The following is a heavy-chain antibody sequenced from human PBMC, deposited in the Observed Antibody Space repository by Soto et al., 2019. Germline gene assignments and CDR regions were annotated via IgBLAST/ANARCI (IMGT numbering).Heavy chain of an antibody. CDR3: GRVGASRGQRDLDF. CDR1: GGSFSGYY. V-gene: IGHV4-34*01. J-gene: IGHJ4*02. Sequence: QVQLQQWGAGLLKPSETLSLTCGVYGGSFSGYYWNWIRQPPGKGLEWIGEINPSGGNNYNPSLNSRVTISADTSKNQFSLTLSSVTAADTAVYYCGRVGASRGQRDLDFWGQGTLVTVSS. D-gene: IGHD3-16*01. CDR2: INPSGGN.